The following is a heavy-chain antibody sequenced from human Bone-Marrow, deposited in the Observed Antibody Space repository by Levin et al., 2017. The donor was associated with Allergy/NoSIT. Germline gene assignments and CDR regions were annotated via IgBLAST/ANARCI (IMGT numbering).Heavy chain of an antibody. CDR3: ARDGGVGAKPQGVFDY. CDR2: IYYSGST. CDR1: GGSISSYY. D-gene: IGHD1-26*01. V-gene: IGHV4-59*01. J-gene: IGHJ4*02. Sequence: PSETLSLTCTVSGGSISSYYWSWIRQPPGKGLEWIGYIYYSGSTNYNPSLKSRVTISVDTSKNQFSLKLSSVTAADTAVYYCARDGGVGAKPQGVFDYWGQGTLVTVSS.